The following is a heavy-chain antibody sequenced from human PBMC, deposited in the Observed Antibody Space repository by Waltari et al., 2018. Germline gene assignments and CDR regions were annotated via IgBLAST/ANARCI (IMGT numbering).Heavy chain of an antibody. Sequence: EAQLVESGGGLVMPGGSLRLSCAASGFTFSNAWMSWVRQAPGKGLEWIGRIKSRTNGETTDFAAPVKGRFTISRDDSKNTLYLQMNSLETEDTAVYYCTTIFGVVTTDRFDYWGQGTLVAVSS. V-gene: IGHV3-15*01. CDR2: IKSRTNGETT. CDR3: TTIFGVVTTDRFDY. J-gene: IGHJ4*02. CDR1: GFTFSNAW. D-gene: IGHD3-3*02.